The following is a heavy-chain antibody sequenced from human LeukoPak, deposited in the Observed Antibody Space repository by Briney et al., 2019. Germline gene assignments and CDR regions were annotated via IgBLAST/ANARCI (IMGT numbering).Heavy chain of an antibody. Sequence: GGSLRLSCAASGFFFSSYEMNWVRQAPGKGLEWLSYISSSGSTIYYADSVKGRFTISRDNAKKSLLLQMNSLRAEDTAVYYCARIGTASYYYGMDVWGQGTTVTVSS. D-gene: IGHD1-14*01. V-gene: IGHV3-48*03. CDR1: GFFFSSYE. CDR2: ISSSGSTI. J-gene: IGHJ6*02. CDR3: ARIGTASYYYGMDV.